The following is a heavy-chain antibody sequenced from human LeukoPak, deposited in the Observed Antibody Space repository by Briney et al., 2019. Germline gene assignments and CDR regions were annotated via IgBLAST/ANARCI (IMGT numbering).Heavy chain of an antibody. CDR1: GFTFSSYA. D-gene: IGHD3-3*01. V-gene: IGHV3-30*04. Sequence: PGGSLRLSCAASGFTFSSYAMHWVRQAPGKGLEWVAVISYDGSNKYYADSVKGRFTISRDNSKNTLYLQMNSLRAEDTAVYYCAKDRQLSIFSYYYYYGMDVWGQGTTVTVSS. CDR2: ISYDGSNK. J-gene: IGHJ6*02. CDR3: AKDRQLSIFSYYYYYGMDV.